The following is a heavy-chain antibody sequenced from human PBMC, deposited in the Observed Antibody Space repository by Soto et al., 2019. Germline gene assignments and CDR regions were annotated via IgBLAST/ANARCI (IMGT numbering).Heavy chain of an antibody. J-gene: IGHJ6*02. D-gene: IGHD4-17*01. V-gene: IGHV3-30-3*01. CDR3: ARDPQDYGDYGYYYYGMDV. CDR1: GFTFSSYA. CDR2: ISYDGSNK. Sequence: GGSLRLSCAASGFTFSSYAMHWVRQAPGKGLEWVAVISYDGSNKYCADSVKGRFTISRDNSKNTLYLQMNSLRAEDTAVYYCARDPQDYGDYGYYYYGMDVWGQGTTVTVSS.